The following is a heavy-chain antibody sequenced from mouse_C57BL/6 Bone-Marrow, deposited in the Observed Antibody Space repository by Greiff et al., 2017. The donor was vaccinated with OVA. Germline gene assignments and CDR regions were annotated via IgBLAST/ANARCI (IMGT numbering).Heavy chain of an antibody. D-gene: IGHD1-1*01. CDR3: APYYYGKGNY. J-gene: IGHJ2*01. V-gene: IGHV14-3*01. Sequence: VQLQQSVAELVRPGASVKLSCTASGFNIKNTYMRWVKQRPEQGLEWIGRIDPANGNTKYAPKFQGKATITADTSSNTAYLQLSSLTSEDTAIYYCAPYYYGKGNYWGQGTTLTVSS. CDR2: IDPANGNT. CDR1: GFNIKNTY.